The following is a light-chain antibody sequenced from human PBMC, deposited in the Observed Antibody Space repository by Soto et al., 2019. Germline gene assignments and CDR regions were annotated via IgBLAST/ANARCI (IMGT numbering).Light chain of an antibody. J-gene: IGKJ1*01. Sequence: IQMTQSDSSMSASIGYRVSITCRASQSINIFLYWYQQRPGEAPKTLISAASSLQGGVPSRFSASGSGTDFTLTLSRLKHEDFATYDGLQRYSTPLTFGQGTKVDIK. CDR2: AAS. V-gene: IGKV1-39*01. CDR3: LQRYSTPLT. CDR1: QSINIF.